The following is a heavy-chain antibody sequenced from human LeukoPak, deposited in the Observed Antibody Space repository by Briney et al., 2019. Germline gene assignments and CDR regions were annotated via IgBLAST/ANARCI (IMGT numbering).Heavy chain of an antibody. CDR1: GGSFSGYY. V-gene: IGHV4-34*01. CDR3: ARHRTQQRLLLNWFDP. Sequence: SETLSLTCAVYGGSFSGYYWSWIRQPPGKGLEWIGEINHSGSTNYNPSLKSRVTISVDTSKNQFSLKLRSVTAADTAVYYCARHRTQQRLLLNWFDPWGQGTLVTVSS. J-gene: IGHJ5*02. D-gene: IGHD2-15*01. CDR2: INHSGST.